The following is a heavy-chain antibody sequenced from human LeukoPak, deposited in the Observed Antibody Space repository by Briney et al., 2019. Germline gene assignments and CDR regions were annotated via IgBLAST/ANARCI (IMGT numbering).Heavy chain of an antibody. CDR2: IRYDGSNK. CDR1: GFTFSSYG. V-gene: IGHV3-30*02. CDR3: AKVLRGSYSFTLDY. Sequence: GGSLRLSCAASGFTFSSYGMHWVRQAPGKGLEWVAFIRYDGSNKYYADSVKGRFTISRDNSKNTLYLQMNSLRAEDTAVYYCAKVLRGSYSFTLDYWGQGTLVTVSS. J-gene: IGHJ4*02. D-gene: IGHD1-26*01.